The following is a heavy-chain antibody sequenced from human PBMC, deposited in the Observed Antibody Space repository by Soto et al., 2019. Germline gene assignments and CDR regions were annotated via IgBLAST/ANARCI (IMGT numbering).Heavy chain of an antibody. CDR1: GFTFISYW. CDR3: ARDYDSSGYHSTF. V-gene: IGHV3-74*01. J-gene: IGHJ4*02. Sequence: QTGGSLRLSCVASGFTFISYWMHWVRQAPGKGLVWVSQINSEGTRSEHADSVKGRFTISRDNAKNTLYLQMNDLRAEDTAVYYCARDYDSSGYHSTFWGQGALVTVSS. D-gene: IGHD3-22*01. CDR2: INSEGTRS.